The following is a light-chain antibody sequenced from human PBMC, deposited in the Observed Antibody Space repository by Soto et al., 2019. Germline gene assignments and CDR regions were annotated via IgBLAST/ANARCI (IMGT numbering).Light chain of an antibody. Sequence: QSVLTQPASVSGSPGQSITISCTGTSSDVGGYDYVSWYQLHPGKAPKLMVFEVSNRPSGVSYRFSGSKSGNTASLTISGLQAEYEDDYFCSSYSISTAYLFGTGTKVTVL. J-gene: IGLJ1*01. CDR3: SSYSISTAYL. CDR2: EVS. CDR1: SSDVGGYDY. V-gene: IGLV2-14*01.